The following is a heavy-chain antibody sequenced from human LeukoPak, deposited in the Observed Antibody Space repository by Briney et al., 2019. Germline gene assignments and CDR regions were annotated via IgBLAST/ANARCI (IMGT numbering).Heavy chain of an antibody. Sequence: ASVKVSCKASGYTFTSYGISWVRQPPGQGLEWMGWISVYNGNTNYAQKLQGRVTMTTDTSTSTAYMELRSLRSDDTAVYYCARDLVYSGVGLSFDYWGQGTLVTVSS. CDR1: GYTFTSYG. D-gene: IGHD1-26*01. CDR3: ARDLVYSGVGLSFDY. V-gene: IGHV1-18*01. CDR2: ISVYNGNT. J-gene: IGHJ4*02.